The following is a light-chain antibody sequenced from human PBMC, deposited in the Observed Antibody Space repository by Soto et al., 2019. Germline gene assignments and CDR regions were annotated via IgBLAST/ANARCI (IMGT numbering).Light chain of an antibody. CDR1: QSISSW. J-gene: IGKJ1*01. CDR3: QQYNSYWT. CDR2: DAS. V-gene: IGKV1-5*01. Sequence: DIPMTQSPSTLSASVGDRVTITCRASQSISSWLAWYQQKPGKAPKILIYDASSLESGLPSRFSGSGSGTEFTLTISSLQPDDFATYYCQQYNSYWTFGQGTKVEIK.